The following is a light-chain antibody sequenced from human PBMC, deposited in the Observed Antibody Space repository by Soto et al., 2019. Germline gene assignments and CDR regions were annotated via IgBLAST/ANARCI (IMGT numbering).Light chain of an antibody. Sequence: ELVLTQSPGTLSLSPGDSATFSCRASQSVSSNYLAWYQQKTGQAPRLLIYGEFKRATGIPDRLSGSGSGTDLTLTISRMEPEDFAVYCCQKYGSSPRTFGQGTKVDIK. V-gene: IGKV3-20*01. J-gene: IGKJ1*01. CDR3: QKYGSSPRT. CDR2: GEF. CDR1: QSVSSNY.